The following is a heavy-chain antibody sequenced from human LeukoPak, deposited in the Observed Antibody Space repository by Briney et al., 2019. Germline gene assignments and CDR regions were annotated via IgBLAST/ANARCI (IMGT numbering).Heavy chain of an antibody. D-gene: IGHD6-13*01. CDR3: ARDSIQQQLVLEDRGYPYYFEH. CDR1: RFTFSSYS. V-gene: IGHV3-21*01. Sequence: GGSLRLSCAASRFTFSSYSMNWVRQAPGKGLEWVSSISSSGNYIYYADSVKGRFTISRDNAKNSLYLQMNGLRAEDTAVYYCARDSIQQQLVLEDRGYPYYFEHWGQGTLVTVSS. CDR2: ISSSGNYI. J-gene: IGHJ4*02.